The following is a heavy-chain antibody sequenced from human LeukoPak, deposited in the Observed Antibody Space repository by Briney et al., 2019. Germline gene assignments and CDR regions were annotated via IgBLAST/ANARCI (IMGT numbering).Heavy chain of an antibody. D-gene: IGHD7-27*01. CDR2: ISYDGSNK. V-gene: IGHV3-30*18. CDR3: AKNWGLDY. J-gene: IGHJ4*02. Sequence: GGSLRLSCAASGFTFSSYGMHWVRQAPGKGLEWVAVISYDGSNKYYTDSVKGRFTISRDNSKNTLYLQMNSLRAEDTAVYYCAKNWGLDYWGQGTLVTVSS. CDR1: GFTFSSYG.